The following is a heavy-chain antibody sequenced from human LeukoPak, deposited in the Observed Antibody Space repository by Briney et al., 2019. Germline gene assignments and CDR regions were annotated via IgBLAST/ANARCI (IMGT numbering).Heavy chain of an antibody. CDR1: GYTFTGYY. D-gene: IGHD2-2*02. CDR2: INPNSGGT. CDR3: ARPDCSSSSCYTFDY. Sequence: GASVKVSCKVSGYTFTGYYMHWVRQAPGQGLEWMGWINPNSGGTNYAQKFQGRVTMTRDTSISTAYMQLSRLGSDDTAVYYCARPDCSSSSCYTFDYWGQGTLVTVSS. V-gene: IGHV1-2*02. J-gene: IGHJ4*02.